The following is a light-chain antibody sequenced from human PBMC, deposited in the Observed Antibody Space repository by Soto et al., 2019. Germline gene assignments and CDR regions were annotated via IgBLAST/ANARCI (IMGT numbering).Light chain of an antibody. CDR3: QQYNNWPGWA. Sequence: EIVMTQSPATLSVSPGERVTLSCRASQSISSNLAWYQQKPGQAPRLLIYSASTRATGIPARFSGSVSGTEFTLTISSLQSEDCAVYYCQQYNNWPGWAFGQGPKVEI. J-gene: IGKJ1*01. V-gene: IGKV3-15*01. CDR2: SAS. CDR1: QSISSN.